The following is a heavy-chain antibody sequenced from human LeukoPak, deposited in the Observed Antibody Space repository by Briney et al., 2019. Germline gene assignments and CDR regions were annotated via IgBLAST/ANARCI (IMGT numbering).Heavy chain of an antibody. CDR2: IYSGGSA. Sequence: GGSLRLSCAASGFTVGSSYMTWVRQAPGKGLEWVSVIYSGGSAYYADSVKGRFTISRDNSKNTLYLQMNSLRAEDTAVYFCASNGVLITGTTDGFDIWGQGTMVTVSS. CDR1: GFTVGSSY. D-gene: IGHD1-7*01. CDR3: ASNGVLITGTTDGFDI. V-gene: IGHV3-53*01. J-gene: IGHJ3*02.